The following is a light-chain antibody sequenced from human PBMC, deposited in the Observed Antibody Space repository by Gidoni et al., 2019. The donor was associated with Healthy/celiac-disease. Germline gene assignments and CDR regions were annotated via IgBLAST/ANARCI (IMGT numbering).Light chain of an antibody. CDR2: GAS. Sequence: EIVLTQSPGTLSLSPGERATLSCRASQSVGSSYLAWYQQKPGQAPRLLIYGASNRAAGIPDRFSGSGSGTDFTLTISRLEPEDFVVYYCQQYGSSPKTFGQGTKVEIK. V-gene: IGKV3-20*01. CDR3: QQYGSSPKT. J-gene: IGKJ1*01. CDR1: QSVGSSY.